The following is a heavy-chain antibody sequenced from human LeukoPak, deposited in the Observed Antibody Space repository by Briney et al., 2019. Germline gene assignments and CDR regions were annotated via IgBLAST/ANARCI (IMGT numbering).Heavy chain of an antibody. D-gene: IGHD6-6*01. V-gene: IGHV3-74*01. CDR2: INTDTRGT. CDR3: ATTARTARSFDY. CDR1: GFTFSDYW. Sequence: GGSLRLSCAASGFTFSDYWMHWVRQAPGKGLVWVSIINTDTRGTYYADSVKGRFTISRDNAKNTLYLQMNSLRAEDTAVYYCATTARTARSFDYWGQGTLVSVSS. J-gene: IGHJ4*02.